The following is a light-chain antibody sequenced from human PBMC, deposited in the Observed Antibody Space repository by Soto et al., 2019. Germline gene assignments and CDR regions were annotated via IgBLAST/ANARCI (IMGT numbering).Light chain of an antibody. V-gene: IGKV3-20*01. CDR1: QSVSNNY. CDR3: QQDGSSPPVT. CDR2: GAS. Sequence: EIVLTQSPGTLSLSPGERATLACRASQSVSNNYLAWYQQNPGQAPRLLIYGASSRATGIPDRFSGSGSGTYFPLTISRLEAEDFAVYYCQQDGSSPPVTFGAGTKVENK. J-gene: IGKJ4*01.